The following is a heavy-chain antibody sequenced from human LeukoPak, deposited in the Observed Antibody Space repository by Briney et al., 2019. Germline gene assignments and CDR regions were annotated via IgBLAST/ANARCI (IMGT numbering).Heavy chain of an antibody. CDR1: GYTFTSYD. CDR3: ARGLRVVVPAAMGYWFDP. J-gene: IGHJ5*02. CDR2: MNPNSGNT. Sequence: ASVKVSCKASGYTFTSYDINWVRQAPGQGLERMGWMNPNSGNTGYAQKYQGRVTMTRNTSISTAYMELSSLRSEDTAVYYCARGLRVVVPAAMGYWFDPWGQGTLVTVSS. D-gene: IGHD2-2*01. V-gene: IGHV1-8*01.